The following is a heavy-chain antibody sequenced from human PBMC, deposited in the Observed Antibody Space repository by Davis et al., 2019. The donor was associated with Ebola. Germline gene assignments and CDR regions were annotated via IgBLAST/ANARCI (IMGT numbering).Heavy chain of an antibody. D-gene: IGHD3-10*01. Sequence: PSETLSLTCTVSGGSISSYYWSWIRQPPGKGLEWIGYIYYSGSTNYNPSLKSRVTISVDTSKNQFSLKLSSVTAADMAVYYCARGGYYGSGDWGQGTLVTVSS. CDR3: ARGGYYGSGD. V-gene: IGHV4-59*12. CDR1: GGSISSYY. CDR2: IYYSGST. J-gene: IGHJ4*02.